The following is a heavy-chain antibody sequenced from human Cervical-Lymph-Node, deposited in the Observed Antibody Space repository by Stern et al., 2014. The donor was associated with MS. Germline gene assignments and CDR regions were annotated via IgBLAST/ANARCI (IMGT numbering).Heavy chain of an antibody. V-gene: IGHV5-51*01. CDR1: GFSFTKHW. Sequence: EVQLVESGAEVKKPGESLKISCKASGFSFTKHWIGWVRQMPGKGLEWMGIIYPGDSDTKYSPSFQGQVTISADKSINTAYLQWSSLKASDSAMYYCARPYHTQGRGFDPWGQGTLVTVSS. CDR2: IYPGDSDT. CDR3: ARPYHTQGRGFDP. J-gene: IGHJ5*02.